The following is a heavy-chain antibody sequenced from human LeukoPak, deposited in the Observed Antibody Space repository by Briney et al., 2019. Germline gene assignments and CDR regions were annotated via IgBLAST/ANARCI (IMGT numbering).Heavy chain of an antibody. CDR3: ARGEYSSPFTD. J-gene: IGHJ4*02. V-gene: IGHV4-4*07. D-gene: IGHD6-6*01. CDR1: GGSISSYY. Sequence: PSETLSLTCTVSGGSISSYYWSWIRQPAGKGLEWIGRIYTSGSTNYNPSLKSRVTMSVDTTKNQSSLNLSSVTAADTAVYYCARGEYSSPFTDWGQGTPVTVSS. CDR2: IYTSGST.